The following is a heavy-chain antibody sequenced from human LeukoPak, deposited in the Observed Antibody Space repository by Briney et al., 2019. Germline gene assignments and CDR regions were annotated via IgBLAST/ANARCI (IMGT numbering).Heavy chain of an antibody. CDR3: AKAPGGTIVGAAIDY. V-gene: IGHV3-9*01. Sequence: PGRSLRLSCAASGFTFDDYAMHWVRQAPGKGLEWVSGISWNSGSVGYADSVKGRFTISRDNAKNSLYLQMNSLRAEDTALYYCAKAPGGTIVGAAIDYWAREPWSPSPQ. J-gene: IGHJ4*02. D-gene: IGHD1-26*01. CDR2: ISWNSGSV. CDR1: GFTFDDYA.